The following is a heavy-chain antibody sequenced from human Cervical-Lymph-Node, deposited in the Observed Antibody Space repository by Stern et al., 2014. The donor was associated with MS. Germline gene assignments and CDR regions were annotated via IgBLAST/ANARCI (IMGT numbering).Heavy chain of an antibody. CDR1: GGTFSSDA. V-gene: IGHV1-69*01. D-gene: IGHD6-13*01. CDR3: ASGTRSSWYFDF. CDR2: ISPIFETA. Sequence: QVQLVESGAEVKKPGSSMKVSCKASGGTFSSDAIGWGRQAPGQGLEWMGGISPIFETANYAQKFQGRVTITADQSTKTAYLELSSLTSGDTAMYFCASGTRSSWYFDFWGQGTLVTVST. J-gene: IGHJ4*02.